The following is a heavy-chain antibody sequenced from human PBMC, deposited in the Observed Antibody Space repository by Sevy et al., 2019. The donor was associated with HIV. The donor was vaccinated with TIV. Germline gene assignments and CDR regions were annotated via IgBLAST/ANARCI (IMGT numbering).Heavy chain of an antibody. J-gene: IGHJ5*01. D-gene: IGHD1-1*01. V-gene: IGHV3-33*01. CDR2: IWYDGRTE. CDR1: GFSLTTSD. CDR3: ARDAARVIVPTAGFDS. Sequence: GGSLRLSCAASGFSLTTSDMHWVRQAPGKGLEWVAAIWYDGRTERYADSVQGRFTISRDNSKKTLYLQMNSLRDEDTAIYYCARDAARVIVPTAGFDSWGQGTLVTVSS.